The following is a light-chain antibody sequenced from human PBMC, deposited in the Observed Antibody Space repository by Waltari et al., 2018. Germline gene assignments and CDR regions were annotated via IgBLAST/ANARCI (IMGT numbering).Light chain of an antibody. J-gene: IGKJ1*01. CDR2: DAS. CDR3: LQDYNYPWT. V-gene: IGKV1-5*01. Sequence: IQMAQTPSTLSASVGDRVTITCRASQTISTWLALYQHKPGQAPKLLIYDASTIQSGVPSRFSGSGSGTEFSLTISTLQPDDFATYYCLQDYNYPWTFGQGTKVEIK. CDR1: QTISTW.